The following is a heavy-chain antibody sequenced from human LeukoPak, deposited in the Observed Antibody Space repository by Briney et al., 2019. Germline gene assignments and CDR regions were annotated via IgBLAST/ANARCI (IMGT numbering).Heavy chain of an antibody. CDR3: ARDQGYDSSGYYYYQFDY. V-gene: IGHV1-46*01. CDR1: GYTFTSYY. D-gene: IGHD3-22*01. Sequence: GASVKVSCKASGYTFTSYYLQWVRQAPGQGLEWMGLINPSGGNTSYAQKFQGRVTMTRDMSTSTVYMELSSLRSEDTAVYYCARDQGYDSSGYYYYQFDYWGQGTLVTVSS. J-gene: IGHJ4*02. CDR2: INPSGGNT.